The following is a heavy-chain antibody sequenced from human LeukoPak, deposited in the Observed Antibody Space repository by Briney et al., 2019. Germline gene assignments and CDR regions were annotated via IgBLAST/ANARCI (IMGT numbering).Heavy chain of an antibody. CDR1: GDSISSSSYY. J-gene: IGHJ4*02. CDR3: ASLIDGGYRIEV. V-gene: IGHV4-39*07. CDR2: IYYSGST. D-gene: IGHD1-14*01. Sequence: PSETLSLTCTVSGDSISSSSYYWGWIRQPPGKGLEWIGSIYYSGSTYYNPSLKSRVTISVDTSKNQFSLKLSSVTAADTAVYYCASLIDGGYRIEVWGQGTLVTVSS.